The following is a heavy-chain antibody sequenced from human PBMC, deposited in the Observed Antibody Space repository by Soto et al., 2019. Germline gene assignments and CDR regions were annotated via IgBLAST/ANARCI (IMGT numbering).Heavy chain of an antibody. CDR3: AKPENGDYVFY. D-gene: IGHD4-17*01. V-gene: IGHV3-23*01. CDR2: ISGSGGST. CDR1: GFTFISYA. Sequence: GSLRLSCAASGFTFISYAMSWVRQAPGKGLEWVSAISGSGGSTYYADSVKGRFTISRDNSKNTLYLQMDSLRAEDTAVYYCAKPENGDYVFYWGQGTLVTVSS. J-gene: IGHJ4*02.